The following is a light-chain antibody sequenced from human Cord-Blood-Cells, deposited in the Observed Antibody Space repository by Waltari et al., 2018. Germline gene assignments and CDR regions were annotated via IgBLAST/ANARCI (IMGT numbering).Light chain of an antibody. J-gene: IGLJ1*01. CDR3: CSYAGSSTYV. V-gene: IGLV2-23*01. CDR1: SSDVGGYNL. CDR2: EGS. Sequence: QSALTQPASVSGSPGQSITIPCTGTSSDVGGYNLVPWYQQHPGKAPKLMIDEGSKRPSGVSNRFSGSKSGNTASLTISGLQAEDEADYYCCSYAGSSTYVFGTGTKVTVL.